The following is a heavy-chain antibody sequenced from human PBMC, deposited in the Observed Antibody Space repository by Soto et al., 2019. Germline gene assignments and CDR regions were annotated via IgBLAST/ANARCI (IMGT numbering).Heavy chain of an antibody. CDR3: ARDQLYYNDISGRPLNAFDV. CDR2: IGIGSSTK. V-gene: IGHV3-48*01. Sequence: PGGSLRLSCAASGFTFRNYGMNWVRQAPGEGLEWVSYIGIGSSTKYYADSVKGRFAISRDNAKNSLYLQMNSLRAEDTAVYYCARDQLYYNDISGRPLNAFDVWGQGTMVT. D-gene: IGHD3-22*01. J-gene: IGHJ3*01. CDR1: GFTFRNYG.